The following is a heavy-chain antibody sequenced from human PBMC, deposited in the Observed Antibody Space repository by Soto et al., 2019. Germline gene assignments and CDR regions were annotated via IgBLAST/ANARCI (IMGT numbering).Heavy chain of an antibody. Sequence: QVQLVQSGAEVKKPGASVKVSCKASGYTFTSYDINWVRQATGQGLEWMGWMNPNSGNTGYAQKFQGRVTMTRNTTISTAYMELSSLRSEDTAVYYCARDYYDSSGYYYDAFDIWGQGTMVTVSS. J-gene: IGHJ3*02. V-gene: IGHV1-8*01. CDR2: MNPNSGNT. CDR1: GYTFTSYD. CDR3: ARDYYDSSGYYYDAFDI. D-gene: IGHD3-22*01.